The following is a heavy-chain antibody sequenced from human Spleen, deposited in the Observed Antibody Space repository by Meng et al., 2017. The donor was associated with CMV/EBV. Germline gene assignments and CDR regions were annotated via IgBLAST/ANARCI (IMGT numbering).Heavy chain of an antibody. CDR2: IYPGDSDT. D-gene: IGHD2-15*01. CDR1: GYSFTSYW. V-gene: IGHV5-51*01. CDR3: ARRHGYCSGGSCYPDAFDI. J-gene: IGHJ3*02. Sequence: KVSCKGSGYSFTSYWIGWVRQMPGKGLEWMGIIYPGDSDTRYSPSFQGQVTISADKSISTAYLQWSSLKASDTAMYYCARRHGYCSGGSCYPDAFDIWGQGTMVTVSS.